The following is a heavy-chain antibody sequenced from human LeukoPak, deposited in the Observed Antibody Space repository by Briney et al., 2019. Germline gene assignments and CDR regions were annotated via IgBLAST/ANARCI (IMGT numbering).Heavy chain of an antibody. CDR2: INPSGGST. J-gene: IGHJ3*02. CDR1: GYTFTSYY. V-gene: IGHV1-46*01. CDR3: ARDYYGSGSLYAVGAFDI. D-gene: IGHD3-10*01. Sequence: ASVKVSCKASGYTFTSYYMHWVRQAPGQGLEWMGIINPSGGSTGYAQKFQGGVTMTRNTSISTAYMELSSLRSEDTAVYYCARDYYGSGSLYAVGAFDIWGQGTMVTVSS.